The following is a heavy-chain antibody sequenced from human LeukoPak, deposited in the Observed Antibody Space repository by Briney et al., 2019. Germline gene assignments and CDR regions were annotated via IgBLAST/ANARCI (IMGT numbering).Heavy chain of an antibody. V-gene: IGHV3-21*01. Sequence: GGSRRLSCAASGFTFSTYSMNWVRQAPGKGLEWVSFISTSSSYIYYADSVKGRFTISRDNAKNSLYLQMNSLRAEDTAVYYCAELGITMIGGVWGKGTTVTISS. CDR3: AELGITMIGGV. D-gene: IGHD3-10*02. J-gene: IGHJ6*04. CDR2: ISTSSSYI. CDR1: GFTFSTYS.